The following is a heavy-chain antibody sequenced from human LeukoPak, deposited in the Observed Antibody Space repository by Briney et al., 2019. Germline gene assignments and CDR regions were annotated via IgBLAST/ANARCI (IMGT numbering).Heavy chain of an antibody. V-gene: IGHV4-59*01. D-gene: IGHD1-26*01. J-gene: IGHJ3*02. CDR2: LYNSGST. CDR1: GGSISSYY. Sequence: SETLSLTCTVSGGSISSYYWYWMRQPPGKGLEWIGYLYNSGSTNYNPSLKSRLTISLDMSKNQLSLKLTSVTAADTAVYYRARGVTSPLDAFDIWGQGTTVTVSS. CDR3: ARGVTSPLDAFDI.